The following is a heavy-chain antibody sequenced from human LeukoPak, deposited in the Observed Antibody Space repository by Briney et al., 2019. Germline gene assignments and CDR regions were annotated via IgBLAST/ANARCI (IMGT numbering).Heavy chain of an antibody. D-gene: IGHD2-2*01. J-gene: IGHJ4*02. CDR3: AKDRYCSSTSCYGVIDY. Sequence: PGGSLRLSCEASGFTFSTYWMSWVRQAPGKGLEWVANIKQGGSEKNYVDSVKGRFTISRDNAKNSLYLQMNSLRAEDTAVYYCAKDRYCSSTSCYGVIDYWGQGTLVTVSS. CDR1: GFTFSTYW. CDR2: IKQGGSEK. V-gene: IGHV3-7*03.